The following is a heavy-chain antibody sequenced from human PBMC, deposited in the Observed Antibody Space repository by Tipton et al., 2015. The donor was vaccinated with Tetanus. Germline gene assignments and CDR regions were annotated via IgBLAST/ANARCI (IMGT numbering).Heavy chain of an antibody. CDR3: AKDSPGIAVAEVGAFDI. V-gene: IGHV3-9*01. Sequence: SLRLSCAASGFTFDDYAMHWVRQAPGKGLECVSGISWNSGSIGYADSVKGRFTISRDNAKNSLYLQMNSLRAEDTALYYCAKDSPGIAVAEVGAFDIWGQGTMVTVSS. J-gene: IGHJ3*02. CDR1: GFTFDDYA. D-gene: IGHD6-19*01. CDR2: ISWNSGSI.